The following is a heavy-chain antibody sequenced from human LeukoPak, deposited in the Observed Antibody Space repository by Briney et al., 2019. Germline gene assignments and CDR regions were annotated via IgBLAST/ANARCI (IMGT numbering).Heavy chain of an antibody. CDR2: IRNDGNNN. V-gene: IGHV3-30*02. J-gene: IGHJ4*02. CDR1: GFTFSTYG. Sequence: PGGSLRLSCAASGFTFSTYGMHWVRQAPGKGLEWVAFIRNDGNNNYYADSVKGRFTISRDNSENMLYLEMKSLRPEDTAVYYCAKNGPDYIWGNYLDYWGQGTLVTVSS. D-gene: IGHD3-16*01. CDR3: AKNGPDYIWGNYLDY.